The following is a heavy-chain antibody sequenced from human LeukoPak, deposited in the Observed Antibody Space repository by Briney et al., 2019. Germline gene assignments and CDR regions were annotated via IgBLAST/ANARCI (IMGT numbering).Heavy chain of an antibody. CDR2: ISRSSAII. CDR3: ARDLSYAFDI. Sequence: GGSLRLSCAASGFTFTDYSMNWVRQAPGKGLEWVSFISRSSAIIYYADSVKGRLTISRDNAKNSLYLQTNTLRDEDTAVYYCARDLSYAFDIWGQGTMVTVSS. J-gene: IGHJ3*02. CDR1: GFTFTDYS. V-gene: IGHV3-48*02.